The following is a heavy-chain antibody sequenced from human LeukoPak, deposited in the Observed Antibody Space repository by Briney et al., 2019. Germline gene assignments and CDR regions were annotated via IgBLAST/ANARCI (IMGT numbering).Heavy chain of an antibody. CDR3: VRVFDWLNRDGMDV. Sequence: GGSLRLSCVASGFTFSSYAMSWVRQAPGKGLEWVSAISGSGGSTYYADSVKGRFTISRDNSKNTLYLQMNSLRAEDTAVYYCVRVFDWLNRDGMDVWGQGTTVTVSS. J-gene: IGHJ6*02. CDR1: GFTFSSYA. V-gene: IGHV3-23*01. CDR2: ISGSGGST. D-gene: IGHD3-9*01.